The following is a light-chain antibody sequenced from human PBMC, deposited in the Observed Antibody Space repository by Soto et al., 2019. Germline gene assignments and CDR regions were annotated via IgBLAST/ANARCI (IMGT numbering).Light chain of an antibody. CDR3: QQYNNWPPLT. V-gene: IGKV3-15*01. Sequence: EIVMTQSPATLSVSPGERATLSCRASQSVSSNFAWYQQKPGQAPSLLIYGASTSATTIPTRFSCSGSGTEFTLTISSLQSEDFAVYYCQQYNNWPPLTFGGGTKVEIK. CDR1: QSVSSN. CDR2: GAS. J-gene: IGKJ4*01.